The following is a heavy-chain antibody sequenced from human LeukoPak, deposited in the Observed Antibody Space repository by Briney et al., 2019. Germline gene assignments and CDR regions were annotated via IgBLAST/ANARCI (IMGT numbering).Heavy chain of an antibody. CDR1: GFTFSSYS. Sequence: GGSLRLSCTASGFTFSSYSMNWVRQAPGKGLEWVSSISSSSSYIYYADSVKGRFTISGDNAKNSLYLQMNSLRAEDTAVYHCARDRDYYDSSGYSFYFDYWGQGTLVTVSS. D-gene: IGHD3-22*01. V-gene: IGHV3-21*01. CDR2: ISSSSSYI. CDR3: ARDRDYYDSSGYSFYFDY. J-gene: IGHJ4*02.